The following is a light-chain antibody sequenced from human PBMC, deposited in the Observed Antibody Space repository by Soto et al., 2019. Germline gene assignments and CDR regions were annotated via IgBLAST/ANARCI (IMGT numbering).Light chain of an antibody. CDR2: AAS. V-gene: IGKV1-39*01. CDR1: QPISTW. CDR3: QQSYYNPT. J-gene: IGKJ1*01. Sequence: DIQVTQSPATLSSYLGDIVTITCRASQPISTWLAWYQEKPGKAPNLLIYAASSLQSGVPSRFSGSGSGTDFTLTISSLQSEDFATYYCQQSYYNPTFGQGTKVDIK.